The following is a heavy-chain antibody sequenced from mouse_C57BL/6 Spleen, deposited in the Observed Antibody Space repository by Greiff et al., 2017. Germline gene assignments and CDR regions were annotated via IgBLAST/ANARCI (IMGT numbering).Heavy chain of an antibody. Sequence: EVQLVESGGDLVKPGGSLKLSCAASGFTFSSYGMSWVRQTPDKRLEWVATISSGGSYTYSPDSVQGRFTISRDNAKNTLYLQMRSLKAEDTAMYYCARRDDSGGFYAMDYWGQGTSVTVSS. J-gene: IGHJ4*01. CDR2: ISSGGSYT. CDR1: GFTFSSYG. V-gene: IGHV5-6*01. CDR3: ARRDDSGGFYAMDY. D-gene: IGHD2-3*01.